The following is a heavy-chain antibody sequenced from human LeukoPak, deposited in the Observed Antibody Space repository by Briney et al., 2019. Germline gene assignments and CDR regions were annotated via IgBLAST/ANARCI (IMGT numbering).Heavy chain of an antibody. D-gene: IGHD6-13*01. Sequence: ASVKVSCKASGYTFPGYYMHWVRQAPGQGLEWMGRINPNSGGTNSAQKFQGRVTMTRDTSISTAYMELSRLRSDDTAVYYCARDSSTWRTLNSIKIDYWGQGTLVTVSS. CDR1: GYTFPGYY. CDR3: ARDSSTWRTLNSIKIDY. J-gene: IGHJ4*02. V-gene: IGHV1-2*06. CDR2: INPNSGGT.